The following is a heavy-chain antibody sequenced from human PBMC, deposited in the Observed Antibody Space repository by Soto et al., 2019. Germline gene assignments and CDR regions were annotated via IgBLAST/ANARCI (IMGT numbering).Heavy chain of an antibody. CDR1: GGSISSGDYY. CDR2: IYYSGST. J-gene: IGHJ4*02. CDR3: ARHFVAVVIKGWGY. Sequence: SETLSLTCSVSGGSISSGDYYWSWIRQPPGKGLEWIGYIYYSGSTYYNPSLKSRVTISVDTSKNQFSLKLMSVTAADTAVYYCARHFVAVVIKGWGYWGQGTLVTVSS. D-gene: IGHD3-22*01. V-gene: IGHV4-30-4*01.